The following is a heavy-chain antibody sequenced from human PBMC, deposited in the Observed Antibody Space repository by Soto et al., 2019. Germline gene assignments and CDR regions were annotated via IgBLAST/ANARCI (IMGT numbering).Heavy chain of an antibody. CDR1: GFSVSSYY. D-gene: IGHD3-3*01. CDR3: ARDRRDGDTM. V-gene: IGHV3-66*01. Sequence: EVQVVESGGGLVQPGGSLRLSCAASGFSVSSYYMSWFRLAPGKGLEWVSVIYRGGDIYYADSVQGRFTTSRDISRNSLDLQMNSLRVEDTAVYYCARDRRDGDTMWGQGVVVTVSS. J-gene: IGHJ4*02. CDR2: IYRGGDI.